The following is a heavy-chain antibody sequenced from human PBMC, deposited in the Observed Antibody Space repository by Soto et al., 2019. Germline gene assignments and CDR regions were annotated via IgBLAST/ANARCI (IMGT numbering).Heavy chain of an antibody. D-gene: IGHD3-10*01. J-gene: IGHJ6*02. CDR2: ISIGGDST. V-gene: IGHV3-23*01. CDR1: GFSFSAFA. CDR3: AKEYYYGAGPDV. Sequence: EVQLLESGGGLVQPGGSLRLSCAASGFSFSAFAMSWVHQAPGKGLEWVSTISIGGDSTYYADSVKGRFTISRDNSKSTLFLQMNSLRAEDTALYYCAKEYYYGAGPDVWGQGTTVTVSS.